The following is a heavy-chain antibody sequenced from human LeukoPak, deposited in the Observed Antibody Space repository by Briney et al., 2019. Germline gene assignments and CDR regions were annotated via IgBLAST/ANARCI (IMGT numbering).Heavy chain of an antibody. CDR1: GFTFSSYG. D-gene: IGHD4-23*01. V-gene: IGHV3-30*03. CDR3: ALYGNYGGNWDYFDY. Sequence: PGRSLRLSCAASGFTFSSYGMHWVRQAPGKGLEWVAVISYDGCNKYYADSVKGRFIISRDNSKNTLYLQMNSLRAEDTAVYYCALYGNYGGNWDYFDYWGQGTLVTVSS. CDR2: ISYDGCNK. J-gene: IGHJ4*02.